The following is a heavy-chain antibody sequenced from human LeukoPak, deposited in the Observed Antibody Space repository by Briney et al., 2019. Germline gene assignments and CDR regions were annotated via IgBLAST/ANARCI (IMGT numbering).Heavy chain of an antibody. D-gene: IGHD3/OR15-3a*01. V-gene: IGHV3-21*01. J-gene: IGHJ6*01. CDR2: ITSSSSYI. CDR3: ARAGSLGPRTTYYYGMDV. CDR1: GFIFGNYS. Sequence: GGSLRLSCAASGFIFGNYSMNWVRQAPGKGLEWVSAITSSSSYIYYVDSVKGRFTISRDNAKNSLYLQMNSLRAEDTALYYCARAGSLGPRTTYYYGMDVWGPGTTVTVSS.